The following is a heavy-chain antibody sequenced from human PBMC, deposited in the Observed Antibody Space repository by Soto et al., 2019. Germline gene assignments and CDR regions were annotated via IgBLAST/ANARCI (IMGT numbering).Heavy chain of an antibody. V-gene: IGHV4-39*01. CDR3: ARLLYDRSGYYYFDY. CDR1: GGSISSTSYY. CDR2: IYYSGSI. D-gene: IGHD3-22*01. Sequence: SETLSLSCSVSGGSISSTSYYWGWIRQPPGKGLEWIGSIYYSGSIYHNPSLKSRVSTSVDTSKNQFSLKLNSVTAADTALYYCARLLYDRSGYYYFDYWGRGTLVTVSS. J-gene: IGHJ4*02.